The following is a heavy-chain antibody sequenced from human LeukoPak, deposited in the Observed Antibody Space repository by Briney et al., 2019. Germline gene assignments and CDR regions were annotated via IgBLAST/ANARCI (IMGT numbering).Heavy chain of an antibody. J-gene: IGHJ5*02. Sequence: GGSLRLSCATSGFSFRNSWMSWVRQAPGKGLEWVANIKQDATEIYYADSVKGRLTISRDNARRSLFLQMNILRVEDTALYYCERLNWDDGEVSGFDQWGQGLLVTVSS. CDR1: GFSFRNSW. CDR2: IKQDATEI. D-gene: IGHD1-26*01. V-gene: IGHV3-7*01. CDR3: ERLNWDDGEVSGFDQ.